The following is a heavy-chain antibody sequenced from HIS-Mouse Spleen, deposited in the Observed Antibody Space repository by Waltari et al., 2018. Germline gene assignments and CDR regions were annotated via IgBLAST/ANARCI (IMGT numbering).Heavy chain of an antibody. CDR3: ARDREPDAFDI. Sequence: QVQLVQSGAEVKKPGASVKVSCKASGYTFTGYYMHWVRQAPGQGLEWMGWINPKSGGTNNAQKFQGRVTMTRDTSISTAYMGLSRLRSDDTAVYYCARDREPDAFDIWGQGTMVTVSS. CDR1: GYTFTGYY. V-gene: IGHV1-2*02. J-gene: IGHJ3*02. CDR2: INPKSGGT.